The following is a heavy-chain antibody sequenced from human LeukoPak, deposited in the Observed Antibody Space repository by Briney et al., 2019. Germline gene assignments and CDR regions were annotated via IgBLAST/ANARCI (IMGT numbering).Heavy chain of an antibody. CDR3: AIASRTYYYDSSGYFREYYFDY. D-gene: IGHD3-22*01. V-gene: IGHV4-31*03. CDR1: GGSISSGGYY. J-gene: IGHJ4*02. CDR2: IYYGGST. Sequence: SETLSLTCTVSGGSISSGGYYWSWIRQHPGKGLEWIGYIYYGGSTYYNPSLKSRVTISVDTSKNQFSLKLSSVTAADTAVYYCAIASRTYYYDSSGYFREYYFDYWGQGTLVTVSS.